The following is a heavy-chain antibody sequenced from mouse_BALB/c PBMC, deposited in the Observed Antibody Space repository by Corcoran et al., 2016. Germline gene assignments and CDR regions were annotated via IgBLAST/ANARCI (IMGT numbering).Heavy chain of an antibody. V-gene: IGHV1S136*01. D-gene: IGHD2-4*01. J-gene: IGHJ3*01. CDR3: AIYEYDGFAD. CDR2: INPYNDGT. CDR1: GYSFASYF. Sequence: VQLQEAGPDLVKPGASVKISCKDYGYSFASYFMQWVKQKPGQGLEWIGYINPYNDGTKYNEKFKGKATLSSDKSSSTAYMELSSLTSEDSAVYYCAIYEYDGFADWVQGTLVTVSA.